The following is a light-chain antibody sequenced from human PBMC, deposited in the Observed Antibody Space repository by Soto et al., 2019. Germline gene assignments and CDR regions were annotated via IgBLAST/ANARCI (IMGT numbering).Light chain of an antibody. J-gene: IGKJ4*01. V-gene: IGKV1-33*01. CDR1: PDISKY. Sequence: DIQMTQSASSLPASVGDTVTISCQASPDISKYLNWFQQKPGKAPKLLIYDVFNVETGVPSRFSGRGSGTDFTLIISNLQPEDFATYYGQQYDQWPITFGGGTTVDI. CDR3: QQYDQWPIT. CDR2: DVF.